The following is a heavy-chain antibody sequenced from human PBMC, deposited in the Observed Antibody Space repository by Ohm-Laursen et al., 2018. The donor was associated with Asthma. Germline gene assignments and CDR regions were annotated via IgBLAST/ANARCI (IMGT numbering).Heavy chain of an antibody. CDR1: GGPVSSGSYY. CDR2: IYYSGLT. V-gene: IGHV4-31*03. J-gene: IGHJ4*02. CDR3: ARGAFYYESTGYYFFDH. D-gene: IGHD3-22*01. Sequence: TLSLTCTVSGGPVSSGSYYWSWIRQHPGKGLEWIGYIYYSGLTYSNPSLRSRVIISVDTSKNQFSLNLTSVTAADTAVYYCARGAFYYESTGYYFFDHWGQGALVTVSS.